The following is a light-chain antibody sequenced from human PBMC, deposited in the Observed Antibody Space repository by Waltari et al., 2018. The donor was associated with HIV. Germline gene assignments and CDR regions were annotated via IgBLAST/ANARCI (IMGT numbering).Light chain of an antibody. CDR3: QQRTNWPPT. CDR2: DAS. J-gene: IGKJ5*01. CDR1: QSVSSY. V-gene: IGKV3-11*01. Sequence: EISLTQSPATLSLSPGERATLSCRASQSVSSYLAWYQQKFGQAPRLLIYDASNRATGIPARFSGTGSGTDFTLTISSLEPEDSAVYYCQQRTNWPPTFGQGTRLEIK.